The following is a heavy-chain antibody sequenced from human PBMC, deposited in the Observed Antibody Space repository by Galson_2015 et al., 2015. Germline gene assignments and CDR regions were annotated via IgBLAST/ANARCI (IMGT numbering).Heavy chain of an antibody. CDR1: GFTFSNAW. CDR2: IKSKTDGGTT. D-gene: IGHD3-3*01. J-gene: IGHJ4*02. Sequence: SLRLSCAASGFTFSNAWMSWVRQAPGKGLEWVGRIKSKTDGGTTDYAAPVKGRFTISRDDSKNTLYLQMNSLKTEDTAVYYCTISITIFGVVIQGPTDYWGQGTLVTVSS. V-gene: IGHV3-15*01. CDR3: TISITIFGVVIQGPTDY.